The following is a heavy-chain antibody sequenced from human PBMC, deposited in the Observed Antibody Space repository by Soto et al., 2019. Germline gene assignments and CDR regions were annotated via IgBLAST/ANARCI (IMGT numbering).Heavy chain of an antibody. CDR1: GFTFRSSP. CDR3: TKASHWGIISSTQDH. Sequence: EVQLWEAGGGLVQPGGSLRLSCAVSGFTFRSSPMSWFRRAPGKGLEWVSGINGGDDSEHYVDSVRGLFTIIRDNSKKLLLLQVNSLIVEDTSIYYCTKASHWGIISSTQDHWGQGTQVTVSS. V-gene: IGHV3-23*01. CDR2: INGGDDSE. J-gene: IGHJ4*02. D-gene: IGHD6-6*01.